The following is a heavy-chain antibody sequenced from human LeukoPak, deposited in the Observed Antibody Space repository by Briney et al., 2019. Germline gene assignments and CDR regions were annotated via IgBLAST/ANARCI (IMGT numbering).Heavy chain of an antibody. CDR3: AREDCTIGAVCSSLLDH. CDR2: INSDASTI. CDR1: GLTFSSDW. V-gene: IGHV3-74*01. Sequence: GSLRLSCAASGLTFSSDWMHWVRQVPGKGLVWVSRINSDASTINYADSVKGRFTISRGNAKNTLYLQMNNLRAEDTAVYYCAREDCTIGAVCSSLLDHWGRGTLVTVSS. D-gene: IGHD2-8*01. J-gene: IGHJ4*02.